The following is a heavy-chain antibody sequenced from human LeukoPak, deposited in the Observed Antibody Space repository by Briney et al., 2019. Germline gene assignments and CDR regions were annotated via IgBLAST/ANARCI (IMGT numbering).Heavy chain of an antibody. CDR1: GFTFGDYA. CDR2: IRSKAYGGTT. J-gene: IGHJ4*02. CDR3: TRVQQLVPFDY. V-gene: IGHV3-49*03. Sequence: GGSLRLSCTASGFTFGDYAMSWFRQAPGKGLEWVGFIRSKAYGGTTEYAASVKGRFTISRDDSKSIAYLQMNSLKTEDTAVYYCTRVQQLVPFDYWGQGTLVTVSS. D-gene: IGHD6-13*01.